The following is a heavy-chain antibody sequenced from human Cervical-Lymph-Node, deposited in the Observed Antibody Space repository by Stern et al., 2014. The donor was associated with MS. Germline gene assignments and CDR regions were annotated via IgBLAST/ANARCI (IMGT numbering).Heavy chain of an antibody. D-gene: IGHD6-6*01. Sequence: VQLVESGGGVVQPGRSLRLSCAASGFTFSSYGMHWVRQAPGQGLEWVEVLSDDGSNKYYADSVKGRFTISRDNSKNSLYLQMNSLRAEDTAVYYCAKSSSPSHYYYYGMDVWGQGTTVTVSS. J-gene: IGHJ6*02. CDR3: AKSSSPSHYYYYGMDV. V-gene: IGHV3-30*18. CDR1: GFTFSSYG. CDR2: LSDDGSNK.